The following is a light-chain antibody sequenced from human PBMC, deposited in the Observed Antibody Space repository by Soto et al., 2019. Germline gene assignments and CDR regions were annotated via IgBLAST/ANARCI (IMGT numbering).Light chain of an antibody. CDR3: QKYNNAPWT. J-gene: IGKJ1*01. CDR2: AAS. CDR1: QDITNY. Sequence: DIQMTQSPSSLSASVGDRVTITCRASQDITNYLAWYQHKPGKVPKLLIYAASTLQSGVPSRFSGSGSGTDFTLTISSLQPEDIATYYCQKYNNAPWTFGKGTKLEIK. V-gene: IGKV1-27*01.